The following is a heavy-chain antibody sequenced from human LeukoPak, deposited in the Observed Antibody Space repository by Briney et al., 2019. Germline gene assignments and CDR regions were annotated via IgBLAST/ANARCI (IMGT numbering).Heavy chain of an antibody. CDR1: GGSISSSSYY. CDR2: IYYSGST. J-gene: IGHJ6*03. Sequence: SETLSLTCTVSGGSISSSSYYWGWIRQPPGKGLEWIGSIYYSGSTYYNPSLKSRVTISVDTSKNQFSLKLSSVTAADTAVYYCARGRASNYDFWSGYYYYYYYMDVWGKGTTVTVSS. CDR3: ARGRASNYDFWSGYYYYYYYMDV. D-gene: IGHD3-3*01. V-gene: IGHV4-39*07.